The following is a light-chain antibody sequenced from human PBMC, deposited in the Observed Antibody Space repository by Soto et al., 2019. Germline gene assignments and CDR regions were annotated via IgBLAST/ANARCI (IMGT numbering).Light chain of an antibody. CDR2: GAS. CDR3: QQYKNWPTIT. Sequence: EIVITQSPATLSVSQGERVTLSCRASQSISSKLAWHQQKPGQAPRLLIYGASNRATGIPARFSGSGSGTEFTLTISSLQSEDFAVYYGQQYKNWPTITFGQGTRLEIK. CDR1: QSISSK. J-gene: IGKJ5*01. V-gene: IGKV3-15*01.